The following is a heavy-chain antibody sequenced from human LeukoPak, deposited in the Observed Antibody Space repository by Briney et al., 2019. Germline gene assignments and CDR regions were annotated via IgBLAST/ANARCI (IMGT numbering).Heavy chain of an antibody. J-gene: IGHJ3*02. CDR2: INHSGST. D-gene: IGHD6-19*01. CDR1: GGSFSGYY. Sequence: SETLSLTCAVYGGSFSGYYWSWIRQPPGKGLEWIGEINHSGSTNYNPSLKSRVTISVDTSKNQFSLKLSSVTAADTAVYYCARAGAVAGVKNAFDIWGQGTMVTVSS. CDR3: ARAGAVAGVKNAFDI. V-gene: IGHV4-34*01.